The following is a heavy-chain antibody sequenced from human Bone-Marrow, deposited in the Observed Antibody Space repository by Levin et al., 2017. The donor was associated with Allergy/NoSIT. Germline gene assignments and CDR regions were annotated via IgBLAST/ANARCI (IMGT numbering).Heavy chain of an antibody. J-gene: IGHJ4*02. CDR3: ATVRPYSGTYFIDY. D-gene: IGHD1-26*01. V-gene: IGHV5-51*01. CDR2: IYPGDSDT. Sequence: GESLKISCKVSGYSFTNFWIGWVRQMPGKGLEWMGVIYPGDSDTRYSPSFQGKVTISADKSISTGYLQWSSLKASDTAMYYCATVRPYSGTYFIDYWGQGTLVTISS. CDR1: GYSFTNFW.